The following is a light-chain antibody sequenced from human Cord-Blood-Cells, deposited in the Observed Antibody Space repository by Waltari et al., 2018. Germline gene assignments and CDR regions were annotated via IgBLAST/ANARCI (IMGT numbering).Light chain of an antibody. CDR3: QQYYSTPRT. CDR1: QSVLYSSNNKNY. CDR2: WAS. Sequence: DIVMPQSPDSLAVSLGERATINCKSSQSVLYSSNNKNYLAWYKQKPGQPPKLRIYWASTRESGVPDRFSGSGSGTDFTLTISSLQAEDVAVYYCQQYYSTPRTFGGGTKVEIK. V-gene: IGKV4-1*01. J-gene: IGKJ4*01.